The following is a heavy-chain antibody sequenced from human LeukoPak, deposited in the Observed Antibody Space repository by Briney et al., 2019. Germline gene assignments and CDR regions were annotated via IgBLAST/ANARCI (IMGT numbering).Heavy chain of an antibody. CDR2: ISSSSSTI. D-gene: IGHD6-19*01. CDR3: ARDMGGGWVPFDY. V-gene: IGHV3-48*04. CDR1: GFTFSSYN. J-gene: IGHJ4*02. Sequence: PGGSLRLSCAASGFTFSSYNMNWVRQAPGKGLEWVSYISSSSSTIYYADSVKGRFTISRDNAKNSLYLQMNSLRAEDTALYYCARDMGGGWVPFDYWGQGTLVTVSS.